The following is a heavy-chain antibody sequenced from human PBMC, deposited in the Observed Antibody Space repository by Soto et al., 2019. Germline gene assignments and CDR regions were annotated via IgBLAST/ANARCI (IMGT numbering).Heavy chain of an antibody. CDR2: IYTSGST. CDR3: ARDRAAPQLYYASSGYPFDP. Sequence: PSDTLSLTCPVSCVSISSYYWSWIRQPAGTGLEWIGRIYTSGSTNYNPSLKSRVTMSVDTSKNQFSLKLSSVTAADTAVYYCARDRAAPQLYYASSGYPFDPWGQGTLVTVS. V-gene: IGHV4-4*07. CDR1: CVSISSYY. D-gene: IGHD3-22*01. J-gene: IGHJ5*02.